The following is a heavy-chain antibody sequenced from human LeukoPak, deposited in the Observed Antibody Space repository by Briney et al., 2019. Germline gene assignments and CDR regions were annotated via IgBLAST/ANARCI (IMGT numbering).Heavy chain of an antibody. D-gene: IGHD2-21*02. J-gene: IGHJ4*02. CDR1: GFTFSRYS. Sequence: GGSLRLSCAASGFTFSRYSMNWVRQAPGKGLEWVSSISSSSSYIYYADSVKGRFTISRDNAKNSLYLQMNSLRAEDTAVYYCAKVNPVAAGDGVVTATYYFDYWGQGTLVTVSS. V-gene: IGHV3-21*01. CDR2: ISSSSSYI. CDR3: AKVNPVAAGDGVVTATYYFDY.